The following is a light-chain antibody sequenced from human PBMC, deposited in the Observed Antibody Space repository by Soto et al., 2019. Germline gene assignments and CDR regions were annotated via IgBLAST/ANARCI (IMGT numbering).Light chain of an antibody. V-gene: IGKV3-15*01. Sequence: EIVMTQSPATLSVSAGERATLSSRASQSVSNNLAWYQQKPGQAPRLLIYDASTRATGIPARFSGSGSGAEFTLTISSLQSEDFAVYYCQQYSNWRITFGPGTKV. J-gene: IGKJ3*01. CDR3: QQYSNWRIT. CDR1: QSVSNN. CDR2: DAS.